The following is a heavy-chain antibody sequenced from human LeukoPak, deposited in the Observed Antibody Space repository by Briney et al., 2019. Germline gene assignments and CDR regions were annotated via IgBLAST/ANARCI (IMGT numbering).Heavy chain of an antibody. CDR2: ISGSGGST. Sequence: AGGSLRLSCAASGFTFSSYAMSWDRQAPGKGLEWVSAISGSGGSTYYADSVKGRFTISRDNSKNTLYLQMNSLRAEDTAVYYCAKDRLGLAYYFDYWGQGTLVTVSS. V-gene: IGHV3-23*01. CDR1: GFTFSSYA. CDR3: AKDRLGLAYYFDY. D-gene: IGHD3-16*01. J-gene: IGHJ4*02.